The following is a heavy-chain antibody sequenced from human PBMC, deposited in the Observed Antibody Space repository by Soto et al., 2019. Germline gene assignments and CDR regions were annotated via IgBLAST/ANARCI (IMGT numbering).Heavy chain of an antibody. J-gene: IGHJ5*02. D-gene: IGHD2-15*01. V-gene: IGHV3-11*06. CDR1: VFTFSDYY. CDR2: ISSSSSYT. CDR3: ARVFSGGRFNWFQP. Sequence: VGSLRLSCASSVFTFSDYYMSCIRQSPGKGLEWVSYISSSSSYTNYADSVKGRFTISRDNAKNSLYLQMNSLRAEDTAVYYCARVFSGGRFNWFQPWGQGTLVSVS.